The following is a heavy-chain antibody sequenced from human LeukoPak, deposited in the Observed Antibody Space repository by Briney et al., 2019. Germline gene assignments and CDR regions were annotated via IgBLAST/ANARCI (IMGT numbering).Heavy chain of an antibody. CDR1: GYSFSDYW. Sequence: GESLKISCKGSGYSFSDYWIGWVRQMPGKGLEWMGIIYPGDSDTRYSPSFQGQVTISADKSKSTAYLQWSRLKASDTAMYYCASSTAVAGTLDYWGQGTLVTVSS. V-gene: IGHV5-51*01. CDR3: ASSTAVAGTLDY. D-gene: IGHD6-19*01. J-gene: IGHJ4*02. CDR2: IYPGDSDT.